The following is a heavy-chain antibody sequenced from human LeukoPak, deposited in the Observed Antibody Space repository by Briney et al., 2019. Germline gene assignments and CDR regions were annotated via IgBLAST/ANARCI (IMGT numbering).Heavy chain of an antibody. CDR3: ARGGGHLDC. CDR2: IKQDGSDK. J-gene: IGHJ4*02. Sequence: AGGSLRLSCAASGFSFSSYWMSWVRKAPGKGLEWVANIKQDGSDKYYLTSVRGRFTISRDNAKNSLFLQMNSLRVEDTAVYYCARGGGHLDCWGQGTLVTVSS. V-gene: IGHV3-7*03. D-gene: IGHD4-23*01. CDR1: GFSFSSYW.